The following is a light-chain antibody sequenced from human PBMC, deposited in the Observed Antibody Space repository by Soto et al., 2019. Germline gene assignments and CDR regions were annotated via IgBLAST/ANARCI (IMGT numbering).Light chain of an antibody. CDR2: DAS. Sequence: EVVLTQSPATLSLSQGEKATLSCRASQDINTYLGWYQQRPGQAPRLLIYDASNRAASIPARFSGSGSGTDFSLTIISLEPKDFAVYYCQHRYSRPLTCGAGTKVDIK. CDR1: QDINTY. V-gene: IGKV3-11*01. J-gene: IGKJ3*01. CDR3: QHRYSRPLT.